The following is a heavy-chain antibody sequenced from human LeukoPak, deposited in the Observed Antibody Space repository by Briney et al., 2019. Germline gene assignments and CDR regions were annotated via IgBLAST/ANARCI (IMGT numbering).Heavy chain of an antibody. D-gene: IGHD6-19*01. CDR2: INSDGSST. CDR3: ESVSRLVYY. Sequence: KGLVWVSRINSDGSSTSYADSVKGRFTISRDNAKNTLYLQMNSLTAEDTAVYYCESVSRLVYYWGQGTLVTVSS. J-gene: IGHJ4*02. V-gene: IGHV3-74*01.